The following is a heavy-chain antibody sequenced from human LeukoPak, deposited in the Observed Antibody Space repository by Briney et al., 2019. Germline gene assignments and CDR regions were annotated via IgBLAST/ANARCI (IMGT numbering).Heavy chain of an antibody. J-gene: IGHJ5*02. CDR3: AREARIAAAGPPDWFDP. Sequence: SVTVSRKASGCTFSSYAISWVGQAPAQGLEWMGGIIPIFGTANYAQKFQGRVTITADESRSTDYMELSSLRSEDTAVYYCAREARIAAAGPPDWFDPWGQGTLVTVSS. CDR2: IIPIFGTA. D-gene: IGHD6-13*01. V-gene: IGHV1-69*01. CDR1: GCTFSSYA.